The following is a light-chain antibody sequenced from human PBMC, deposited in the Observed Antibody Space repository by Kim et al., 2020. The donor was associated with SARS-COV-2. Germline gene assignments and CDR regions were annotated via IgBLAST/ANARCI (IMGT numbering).Light chain of an antibody. J-gene: IGLJ3*02. Sequence: QSALTQPRSVSGSPGQSVTISCTGTSSDIGTYKYVSWYQQHPGKAPKLVIYDVNERPSGVTDRFSGSKSGNTASLTISGLQADDEADYYCCSYAGTYIWLFGGGTQLTVL. CDR1: SSDIGTYKY. V-gene: IGLV2-11*01. CDR3: CSYAGTYIWL. CDR2: DVN.